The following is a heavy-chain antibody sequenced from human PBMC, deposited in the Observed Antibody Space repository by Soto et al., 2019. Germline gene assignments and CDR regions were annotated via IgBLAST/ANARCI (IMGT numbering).Heavy chain of an antibody. CDR1: GGSVGSRNYF. V-gene: IGHV4-61*01. CDR2: IYYNGST. D-gene: IGHD4-17*01. CDR3: ARVDYGDYPWFDP. J-gene: IGHJ5*02. Sequence: QVQLQESGPGLVRPSDTLSLTCSVSGGSVGSRNYFWGWIRQPPGKGLEWIGNIYYNGSTNYHPSLKSRVTISVDTPKNQFSLKLTSVTAADTAVYFCARVDYGDYPWFDPWGQGTLVTVSS.